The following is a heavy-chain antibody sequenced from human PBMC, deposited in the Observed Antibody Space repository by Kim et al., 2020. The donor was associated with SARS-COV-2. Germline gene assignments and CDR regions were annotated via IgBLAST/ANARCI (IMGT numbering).Heavy chain of an antibody. J-gene: IGHJ2*01. D-gene: IGHD6-19*01. CDR1: GFTFSSYA. CDR3: ATSSGWYGQPRYFDL. Sequence: GGSLRLSCAASGFTFSSYAMHWVRQAPGKGLEWVAVISYDGSNKYYADSVKGRFTISRDNSKNTLYLQMNSLRAEDTAVYYCATSSGWYGQPRYFDLWGRGTLVTVSS. V-gene: IGHV3-30*04. CDR2: ISYDGSNK.